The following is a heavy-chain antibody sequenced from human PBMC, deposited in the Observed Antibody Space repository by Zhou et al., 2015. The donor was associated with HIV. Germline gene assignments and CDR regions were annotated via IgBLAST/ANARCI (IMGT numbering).Heavy chain of an antibody. J-gene: IGHJ2*01. V-gene: IGHV1-69*17. Sequence: QVQLVQSGAEVKKPGSSVKVSCKASGGTFSDSDISWVRQAPGQGLEWMGGIIPMFDIENHAQKFRGRLTITADKSTGAAYMELNSLRSEDTAAYYCAREGWGSWYFDLWGRGTLVRVSS. CDR3: AREGWGSWYFDL. D-gene: IGHD7-27*01. CDR1: GGTFSDSD. CDR2: IIPMFDIE.